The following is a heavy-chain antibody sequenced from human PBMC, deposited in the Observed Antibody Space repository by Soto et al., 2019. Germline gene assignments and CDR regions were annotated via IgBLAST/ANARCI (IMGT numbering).Heavy chain of an antibody. CDR2: IYYSGST. CDR3: ARDRARGRYFDY. Sequence: QVQLQESGPGLVKPSQTLSLTCTVSGGSISSGGYYWSWIRQHPGKGLEWIGYIYYSGSTYYNPSLRRRVTISVDTSKNQFSLKLSSVTAADTAVYYCARDRARGRYFDYWGQGTLVTVSS. J-gene: IGHJ4*02. V-gene: IGHV4-31*03. D-gene: IGHD1-26*01. CDR1: GGSISSGGYY.